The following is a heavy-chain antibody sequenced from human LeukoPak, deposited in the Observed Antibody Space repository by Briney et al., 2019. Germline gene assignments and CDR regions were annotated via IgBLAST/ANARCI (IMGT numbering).Heavy chain of an antibody. CDR3: ARTYCSGGACYGPAEAAFDI. V-gene: IGHV5-51*01. CDR2: IYPRDSDT. Sequence: GESLKISCKGSGYSFTSYWIGWVRQMPGKGLEWMGIIYPRDSDTKYSPSFQGQVTISADKSISTASLQWNSLKASDTAMYYCARTYCSGGACYGPAEAAFDIWGQGTMVIVSS. CDR1: GYSFTSYW. D-gene: IGHD2-15*01. J-gene: IGHJ3*02.